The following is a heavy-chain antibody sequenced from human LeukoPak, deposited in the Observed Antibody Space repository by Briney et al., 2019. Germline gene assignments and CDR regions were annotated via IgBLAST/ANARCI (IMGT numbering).Heavy chain of an antibody. CDR3: ARVTYYDFWSGYYPYGMDV. V-gene: IGHV1-8*01. J-gene: IGHJ6*02. CDR1: GYTFTSYD. Sequence: VKVSCKASGYTFTSYDINWVRQATGQGLEWMGWMNPNSGNTGYAQKFQGRVTMTRNTSISTAYMELSSLGSEDTAVYYCARVTYYDFWSGYYPYGMDVWGQGTTVTVSS. CDR2: MNPNSGNT. D-gene: IGHD3-3*01.